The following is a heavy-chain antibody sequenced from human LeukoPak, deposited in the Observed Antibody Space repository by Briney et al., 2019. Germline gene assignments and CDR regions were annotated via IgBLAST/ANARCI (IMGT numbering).Heavy chain of an antibody. J-gene: IGHJ4*02. Sequence: QSGGSLRLSCAASGFTFSSYAMSWVRQAPGKGLEWVSAISGSGGSTYYADSVKGRFTISRDNAKNTLFLQMNSLRAEDTAVFYCARGGPGAYFDYWGQGTLVTVSS. CDR2: ISGSGGST. CDR3: ARGGPGAYFDY. D-gene: IGHD1-14*01. CDR1: GFTFSSYA. V-gene: IGHV3-23*01.